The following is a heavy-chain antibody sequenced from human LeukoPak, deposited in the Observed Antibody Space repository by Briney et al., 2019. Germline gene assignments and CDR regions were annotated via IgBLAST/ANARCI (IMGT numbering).Heavy chain of an antibody. CDR2: INAGNGNT. CDR1: GYTFTSYA. Sequence: ASVKVSCKASGYTFTSYAMHWVRQAPGQRLEWMGWINAGNGNTKYSQKFQGRVTITRDTSASTAYMELSRLRSDDTAVYYCARDRGNGYSSSRNFDYWGQGTLVTVSS. CDR3: ARDRGNGYSSSRNFDY. V-gene: IGHV1-3*01. J-gene: IGHJ4*02. D-gene: IGHD6-13*01.